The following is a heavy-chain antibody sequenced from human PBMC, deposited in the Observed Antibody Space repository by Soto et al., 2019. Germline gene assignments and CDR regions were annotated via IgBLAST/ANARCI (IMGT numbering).Heavy chain of an antibody. CDR1: SASISGFY. V-gene: IGHV4-4*07. J-gene: IGHJ5*02. D-gene: IGHD1-1*01. Sequence: PXETLSLTCTVSSASISGFYGSWIRKSAGKGLEWIGRIYATGTTDYNPSLKSRVMMSVDTSKKQFSLKLRSVTAADTAVYYCVRDGTKTLRDWFDPWGQGISVTVPS. CDR3: VRDGTKTLRDWFDP. CDR2: IYATGTT.